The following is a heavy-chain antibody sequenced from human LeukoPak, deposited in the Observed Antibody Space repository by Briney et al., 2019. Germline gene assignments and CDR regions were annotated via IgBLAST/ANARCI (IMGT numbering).Heavy chain of an antibody. CDR2: ISSSGSTI. V-gene: IGHV3-48*03. CDR1: GFTFGSYE. D-gene: IGHD1-20*01. CDR3: AREYNWKQEGAFDI. Sequence: GGSLRLSCAASGFTFGSYEMNWVRQAPGKGLEWVSYISSSGSTIYYADSVKGRFTISRDNAKNSLYLQMNSLRAEDTAVYYCAREYNWKQEGAFDIWGQGTMVTVSS. J-gene: IGHJ3*02.